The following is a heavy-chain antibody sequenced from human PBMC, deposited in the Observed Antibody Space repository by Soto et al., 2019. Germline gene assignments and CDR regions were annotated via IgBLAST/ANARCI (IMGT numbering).Heavy chain of an antibody. CDR2: MNPNSGNT. J-gene: IGHJ6*02. V-gene: IGHV1-8*01. Sequence: QVQLVQSGAEVKKPGASVKVSCKASGYTFTSYDINWVRQATGQGLEWMGWMNPNSGNTGYAQKFQGRVTMTRNTSISTAYMELNSLRSEDTAVYYCARGKYCSSTSCSYYYYYGMDVWGQGTTVTVSS. CDR3: ARGKYCSSTSCSYYYYYGMDV. CDR1: GYTFTSYD. D-gene: IGHD2-2*01.